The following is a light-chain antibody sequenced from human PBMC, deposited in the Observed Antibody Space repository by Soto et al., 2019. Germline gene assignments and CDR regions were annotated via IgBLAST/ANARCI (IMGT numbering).Light chain of an antibody. CDR3: AAWDDRLDVYV. Sequence: QSALTQPPSASGTPGQIVAISCSGSSTNIGSNTVTWYQQLPGTAPKLLIYSTSQRSSGVPGRFSGSKSGASASLSISGLQSEDEAHYYCAAWDDRLDVYVFGTGTKLTVL. CDR2: STS. V-gene: IGLV1-44*01. J-gene: IGLJ1*01. CDR1: STNIGSNT.